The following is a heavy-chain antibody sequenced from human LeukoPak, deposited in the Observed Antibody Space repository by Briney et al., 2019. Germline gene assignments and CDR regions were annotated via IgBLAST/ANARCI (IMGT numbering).Heavy chain of an antibody. Sequence: SETLSLTCTESGSNMKTYHWSWIRQSPGKGLECFGYINYSGSSYYHLSLVGRVNISIDTSRKSFSLQLHSVTAAYTAVYYCASLTNPRSDFCGGDCYSLNSWGQGTLVTVSS. CDR2: INYSGSS. CDR1: GSNMKTYH. V-gene: IGHV4-59*01. J-gene: IGHJ5*02. CDR3: ASLTNPRSDFCGGDCYSLNS. D-gene: IGHD2-21*02.